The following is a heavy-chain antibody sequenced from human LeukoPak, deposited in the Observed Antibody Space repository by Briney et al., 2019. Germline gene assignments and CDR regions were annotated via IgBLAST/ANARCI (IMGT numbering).Heavy chain of an antibody. J-gene: IGHJ5*02. Sequence: TSETLSLTCAVSGYSISSGYYWGWIRQPPGKGLEWIGSVYHSGSTYYNPSLKSRVTISVDTSTNQFSLKLSSVTAADTAVYYCARHGNYYDTSQSDPWGQGTLVTVSS. V-gene: IGHV4-38-2*01. CDR2: VYHSGST. CDR1: GYSISSGYY. D-gene: IGHD3-22*01. CDR3: ARHGNYYDTSQSDP.